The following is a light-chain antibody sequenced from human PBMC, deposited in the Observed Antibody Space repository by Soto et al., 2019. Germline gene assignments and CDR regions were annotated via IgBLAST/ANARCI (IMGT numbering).Light chain of an antibody. CDR1: QSIRNY. Sequence: DIQMTQSPPTLSASVGDRVTITCRASQSIRNYLAWYQQMPGKAPKLLIYGAYNLQSGVPSRFSGSGSGTEFTLTISSLQPDDFATYFCQHHNSYSQTFGQGTEVEIK. V-gene: IGKV1-5*01. J-gene: IGKJ1*01. CDR3: QHHNSYSQT. CDR2: GAY.